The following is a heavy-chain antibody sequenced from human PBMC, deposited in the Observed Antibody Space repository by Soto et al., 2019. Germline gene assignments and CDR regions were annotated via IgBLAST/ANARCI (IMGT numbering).Heavy chain of an antibody. CDR2: IWYDGSNK. D-gene: IGHD4-17*01. Sequence: QVQLVESGGGVVQPGRSLRLSCAASGFTFSSYGMHWVRQAPGKGLEWGAVIWYDGSNKYYADSVKGRFTISRDNSKNTLYLQMNSLRAEDTAVYYCARDRERARTTVTDYWGQGTLVTVSS. J-gene: IGHJ4*02. V-gene: IGHV3-33*01. CDR3: ARDRERARTTVTDY. CDR1: GFTFSSYG.